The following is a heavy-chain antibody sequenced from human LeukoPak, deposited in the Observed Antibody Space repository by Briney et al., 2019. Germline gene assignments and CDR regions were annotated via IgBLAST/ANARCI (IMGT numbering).Heavy chain of an antibody. CDR3: ATDFYDST. CDR2: IRSNSDGGTI. J-gene: IGHJ5*02. D-gene: IGHD3-22*01. V-gene: IGHV3-15*07. CDR1: GFTFSNAW. Sequence: GSLRLSCATSGFTFSNAWMNWVRQAPGKGLEWVGRIRSNSDGGTIDYAAPVKGRFTLSRDDSKTTLYLQMNRLQTEDTAVYYCATDFYDSTWGQGTLVTVSS.